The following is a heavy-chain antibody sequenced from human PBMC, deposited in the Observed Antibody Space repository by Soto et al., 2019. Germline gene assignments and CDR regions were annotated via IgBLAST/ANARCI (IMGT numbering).Heavy chain of an antibody. CDR1: GFSVSAYY. J-gene: IGHJ6*02. CDR3: ARGYCGGNYCIEFQQPNGMDV. CDR2: IYRGGTI. V-gene: IGHV3-53*01. Sequence: GGSLRLSCAASGFSVSAYYMTWVRQAPGKGLEWLSNIYRGGTIYYSDSVKGRFTISRDDSRNTLYLHMTYLRAEDTAVYQCARGYCGGNYCIEFQQPNGMDVWGPGTTVTVSS. D-gene: IGHD2-21*01.